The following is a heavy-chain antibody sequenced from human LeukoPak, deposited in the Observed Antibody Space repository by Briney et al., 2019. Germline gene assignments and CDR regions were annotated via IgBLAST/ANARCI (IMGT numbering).Heavy chain of an antibody. CDR3: GRGMRDYYGRDY. V-gene: IGHV3-74*01. CDR2: INSDGRTT. J-gene: IGHJ4*02. CDR1: GFIFSNFG. D-gene: IGHD3-10*01. Sequence: PGGSLRLSCAASGFIFSNFGMHWVRQVPGKGLVWVSHINSDGRTTDYADSVRGRFTISRDNAKNTLYLQMNRLTVEDTAVYYCGRGMRDYYGRDYWGQGFLVTVSS.